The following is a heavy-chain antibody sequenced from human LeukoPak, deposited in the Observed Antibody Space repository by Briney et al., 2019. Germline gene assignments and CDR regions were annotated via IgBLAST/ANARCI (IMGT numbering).Heavy chain of an antibody. D-gene: IGHD5-24*01. V-gene: IGHV1-2*02. CDR3: ARGEVATISDY. J-gene: IGHJ4*02. CDR2: INPNSGGT. Sequence: ASLNVSCKASGDTFTGYYMHWVRQPPGQGLEWMGWINPNSGGTNYAQKFQGRVTMTRATSISTAYMELSRLRSDDTAVYYCARGEVATISDYWGQGTLVTVSS. CDR1: GDTFTGYY.